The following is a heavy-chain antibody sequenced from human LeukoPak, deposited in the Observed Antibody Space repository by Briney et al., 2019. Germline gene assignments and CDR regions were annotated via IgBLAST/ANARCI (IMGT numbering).Heavy chain of an antibody. V-gene: IGHV3-7*03. CDR1: GFTFSSYW. CDR2: IKQDGSEK. D-gene: IGHD1-20*01. CDR3: ARGLGNWNSYGMDV. Sequence: GGSLRLSCAASGFTFSSYWMSWVRQAPGKGLEWVANIKQDGSEKYYVDSVKGRFTISRDNAKNSLYLQMNSLRAEDTAVYYCARGLGNWNSYGMDVWGQGTTVTVSS. J-gene: IGHJ6*02.